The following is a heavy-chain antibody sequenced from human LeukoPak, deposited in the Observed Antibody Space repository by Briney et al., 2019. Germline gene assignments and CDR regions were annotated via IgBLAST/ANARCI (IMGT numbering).Heavy chain of an antibody. CDR3: ARDGRSSYYYYYGMDV. CDR2: ISYDGSSQ. V-gene: IGHV3-30*03. CDR1: GFTFSDYY. D-gene: IGHD6-6*01. Sequence: GGSLRLSCAASGFTFSDYYMSWIRQAPGKGLEWVALISYDGSSQYYADSVKGRFTISRDNSKNTLYLQMNSLRAEDTAVYYCARDGRSSYYYYYGMDVWGQGTTVTVSS. J-gene: IGHJ6*02.